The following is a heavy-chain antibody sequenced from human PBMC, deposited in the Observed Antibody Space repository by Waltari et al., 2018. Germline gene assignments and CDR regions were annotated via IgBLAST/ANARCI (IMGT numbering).Heavy chain of an antibody. D-gene: IGHD6-13*01. V-gene: IGHV4-34*01. CDR3: ARDSRIAAAGGDY. CDR2: INHSGST. Sequence: QVQLQQWGAGLLKPSETLSLTCAVYGGSFSGYYWSWIRQPPGKGLEWLGEINHSGSTNDNPALKSRVTISVDTSKNQFSLKLSSVTAADTAVYYCARDSRIAAAGGDYWGQGTLVTVSS. J-gene: IGHJ4*02. CDR1: GGSFSGYY.